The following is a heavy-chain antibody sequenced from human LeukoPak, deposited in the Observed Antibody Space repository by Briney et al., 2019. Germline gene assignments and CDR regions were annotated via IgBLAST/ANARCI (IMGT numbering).Heavy chain of an antibody. J-gene: IGHJ6*02. CDR1: GFTVSSNY. CDR3: ARDPGHYYDSSGIPEELYYYYGMDV. D-gene: IGHD3-22*01. CDR2: IYSGGST. Sequence: PAGGSLRLSCAASGFTVSSNYMSWVCQAPGKGLEWVSVIYSGGSTYYADSVKGRFTISRDNSKNTLYLQMNSLRAEDTAVYYCARDPGHYYDSSGIPEELYYYYGMDVWGQGTTVTVSS. V-gene: IGHV3-66*01.